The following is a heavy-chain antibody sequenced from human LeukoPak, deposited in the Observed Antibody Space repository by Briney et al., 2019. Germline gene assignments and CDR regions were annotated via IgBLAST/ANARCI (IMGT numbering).Heavy chain of an antibody. CDR1: GYTFTSYA. D-gene: IGHD3-10*01. V-gene: IGHV1-3*01. CDR2: INAGNGNT. CDR3: ARVLWFGELFPLDY. J-gene: IGHJ4*02. Sequence: ASVKVSRKASGYTFTSYAMHWVRQAPGQRLEWMGWINAGNGNTKYSQKFQGRVTITRDTSASTAYMELSSLRSEDTAVYYCARVLWFGELFPLDYWGQGTLVTVSS.